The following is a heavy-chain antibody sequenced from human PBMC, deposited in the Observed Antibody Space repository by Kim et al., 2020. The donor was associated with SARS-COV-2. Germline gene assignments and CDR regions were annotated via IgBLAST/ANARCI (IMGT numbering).Heavy chain of an antibody. D-gene: IGHD1-1*01. CDR2: ISHDGHDK. CDR3: TRNVVGGTDC. J-gene: IGHJ4*02. CDR1: GFTFSNYW. V-gene: IGHV3-7*03. Sequence: GGSLRLSCAASGFTFSNYWMSWVRQAPGKGLEWVAYISHDGHDKYYAESLKGRFTISRDNAKNSLYLQMNSLRVEDAAVYYCTRNVVGGTDCWGQGTLVTVSS.